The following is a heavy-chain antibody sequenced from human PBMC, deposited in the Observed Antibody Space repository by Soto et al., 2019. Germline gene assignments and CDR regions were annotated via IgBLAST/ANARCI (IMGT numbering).Heavy chain of an antibody. CDR2: IIPIVGTG. CDR3: ARVTILVPTASTNYYYRVDG. D-gene: IGHD2-2*01. J-gene: IGHJ6*02. CDR1: GGTFSNYA. V-gene: IGHV1-69*01. Sequence: QVQLVQSGAEVRKPGSSVTVSCKASGGTFSNYAISWVRQAPGQGLEWMGGIIPIVGTGSYAQKFQGRVTITAYEPPTTAYMELSRLRFEDTAVYYCARVTILVPTASTNYYYRVDGWGPGTTVTVSS.